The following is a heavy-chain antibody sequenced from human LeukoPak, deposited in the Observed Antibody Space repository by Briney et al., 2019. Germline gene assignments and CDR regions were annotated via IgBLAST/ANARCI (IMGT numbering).Heavy chain of an antibody. CDR1: GFTFSSCW. Sequence: PGGSLRLSCAASGFTFSSCWMHWVRQAPGKGLVWVSRINGDGSSTTYADSVRGRFTISRDNAKNTLYLQMNSLRDEDTAVYYCARVGGYNSYFDYWGQGSLVTVSS. J-gene: IGHJ4*02. D-gene: IGHD5-24*01. CDR3: ARVGGYNSYFDY. V-gene: IGHV3-74*03. CDR2: INGDGSST.